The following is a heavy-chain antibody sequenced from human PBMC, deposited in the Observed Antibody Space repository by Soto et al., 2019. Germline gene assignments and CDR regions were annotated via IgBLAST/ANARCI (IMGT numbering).Heavy chain of an antibody. Sequence: SETLSLTCTVSGGSISSGVHYWRWIRQHPGKGLEWIGYIYYSGSTYYNPSLKSRVTISVDTSKNQFSLKLSSVAAADTAVYYCARQGAYCSGGSCWLGNYYYYGMDVWGQGITVTAS. D-gene: IGHD2-15*01. CDR1: GGSISSGVHY. CDR3: ARQGAYCSGGSCWLGNYYYYGMDV. CDR2: IYYSGST. J-gene: IGHJ6*02. V-gene: IGHV4-31*03.